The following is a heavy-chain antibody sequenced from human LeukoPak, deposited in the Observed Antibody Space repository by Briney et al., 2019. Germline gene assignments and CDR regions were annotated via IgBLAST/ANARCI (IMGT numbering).Heavy chain of an antibody. CDR2: ISSSSSYI. CDR3: AKKGDSSGWTKFYFDH. D-gene: IGHD6-19*01. Sequence: TGGSLRLSCAASGFTFSSYSMNWVRQAPGKGLEWVSSISSSSSYIYYADSVKGRFTISRDNAKNSLYLQMNSLRAEDTAVYYCAKKGDSSGWTKFYFDHWGQGTLVTVSS. J-gene: IGHJ4*02. V-gene: IGHV3-21*01. CDR1: GFTFSSYS.